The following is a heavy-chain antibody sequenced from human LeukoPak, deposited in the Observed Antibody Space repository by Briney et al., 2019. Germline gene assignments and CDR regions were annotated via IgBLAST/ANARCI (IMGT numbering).Heavy chain of an antibody. CDR2: ISGSVGNR. V-gene: IGHV3-21*01. CDR3: ARVGRWLQLAMDY. D-gene: IGHD5-24*01. Sequence: PGGSLRLSCAASGFTFSSYTMNWVRQTPGKGLEWVATISGSVGNRYYADSVKGRFTISRDNAKNSLYLQMNSLRAEDTAVYYCARVGRWLQLAMDYWGQGTLVTVSS. CDR1: GFTFSSYT. J-gene: IGHJ4*02.